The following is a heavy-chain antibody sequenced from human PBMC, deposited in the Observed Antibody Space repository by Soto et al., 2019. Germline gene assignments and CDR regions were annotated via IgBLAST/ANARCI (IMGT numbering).Heavy chain of an antibody. CDR1: GYTFTSYA. CDR3: ARSYYHYIWGNYRANNWFDP. V-gene: IGHV1-3*01. Sequence: QVQLVQAGAEVKKPGASVKVSCKASGYTFTSYAMHWVRQAPGQRHEWMGWINAGNGNTKYSQQFQGRVTITRDTSASTAYTQLSSLRSQDTAVYYCARSYYHYIWGNYRANNWFDPWGQGTLVTVSS. D-gene: IGHD3-16*02. CDR2: INAGNGNT. J-gene: IGHJ5*02.